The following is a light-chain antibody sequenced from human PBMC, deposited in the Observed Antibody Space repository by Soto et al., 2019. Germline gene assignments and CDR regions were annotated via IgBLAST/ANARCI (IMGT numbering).Light chain of an antibody. J-gene: IGLJ1*01. Sequence: QSVLTQPPSASGTPGQRVTISCSGSSSNIGSNTVNWYQQLPGTAPKLLIHANNQRPSGVPDRFSGSKSGTSASLAISWLQSEEADYYFAAWDDSLNGYVFGTGTKLTGL. CDR3: AAWDDSLNGYV. CDR1: SSNIGSNT. CDR2: ANN. V-gene: IGLV1-44*01.